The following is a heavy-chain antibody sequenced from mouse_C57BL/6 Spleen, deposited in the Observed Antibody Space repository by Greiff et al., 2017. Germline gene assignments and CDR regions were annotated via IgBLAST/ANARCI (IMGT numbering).Heavy chain of an antibody. V-gene: IGHV1-81*01. CDR3: ARGDVTTGYAMDY. D-gene: IGHD2-12*01. CDR2: IYPRSGNT. J-gene: IGHJ4*01. CDR1: GYTFTSYG. Sequence: QVQLQESGAELARPGASVKLSCKASGYTFTSYGISWVKQRTGQGLEWIGEIYPRSGNTYYNEKRKGKATLTADKSSSTAYMELRSLTSEDSAVYFCARGDVTTGYAMDYWGQGTSVTVSS.